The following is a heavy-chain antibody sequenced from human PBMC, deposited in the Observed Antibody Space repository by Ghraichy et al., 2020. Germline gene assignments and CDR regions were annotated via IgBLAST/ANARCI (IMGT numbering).Heavy chain of an antibody. J-gene: IGHJ6*02. D-gene: IGHD4-23*01. CDR3: ARASRVVRFYYYDALDV. CDR2: ISSSSRTI. V-gene: IGHV3-48*02. CDR1: GFSFSNYI. Sequence: LSLTCAASGFSFSNYIMNWVRQAPGKGLEWVSHISSSSRTISYADSVKGRFTVSRDNAKNSIFLQMNSLRDEDTAVYYCARASRVVRFYYYDALDVWGQGTTVTVFS.